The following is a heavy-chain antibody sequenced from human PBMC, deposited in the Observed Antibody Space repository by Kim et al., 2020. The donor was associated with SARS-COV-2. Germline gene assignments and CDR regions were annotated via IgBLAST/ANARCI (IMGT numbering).Heavy chain of an antibody. D-gene: IGHD3-9*01. CDR2: IIPILDVA. J-gene: IGHJ6*02. Sequence: SVKVSCKASGGTFTKYGISWVRQAPGQGLEWMGRIIPILDVANYAQNFQGRVTITADKSTSTAYMGLSSLRSEDTAVYYCLLDQDILTGIYGMDVWGQGTTVTVSS. V-gene: IGHV1-69*04. CDR1: GGTFTKYG. CDR3: LLDQDILTGIYGMDV.